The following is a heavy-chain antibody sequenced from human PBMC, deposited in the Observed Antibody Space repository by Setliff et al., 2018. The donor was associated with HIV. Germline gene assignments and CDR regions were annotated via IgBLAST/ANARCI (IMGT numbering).Heavy chain of an antibody. CDR1: GGSISSDY. CDR3: ARSRTSSGYYGVTGYGMDV. V-gene: IGHV4-59*01. J-gene: IGHJ6*02. Sequence: LSLTCTVSGGSISSDYWSWIRQPPGKGLEWIGYIYYSGSTNYNPSLKSRVTISVATSKNQFSLKLNSVTTADTAVYYCARSRTSSGYYGVTGYGMDVWGQGTAVTVSS. CDR2: IYYSGST. D-gene: IGHD3-22*01.